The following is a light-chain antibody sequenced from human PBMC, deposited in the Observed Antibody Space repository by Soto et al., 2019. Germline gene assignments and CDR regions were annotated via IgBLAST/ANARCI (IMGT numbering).Light chain of an antibody. CDR3: QQYGGSPRLT. CDR2: SAT. J-gene: IGKJ4*01. Sequence: EIVLTQSPGTLSLSPGERATLSCRASHSVSSSYLAWYQQKPGQAPRLLIYSATKRATGIPDRFSGSGSGTDFTLTISRLEPEDFAVYYCQQYGGSPRLTFGGGTKV. V-gene: IGKV3-20*01. CDR1: HSVSSSY.